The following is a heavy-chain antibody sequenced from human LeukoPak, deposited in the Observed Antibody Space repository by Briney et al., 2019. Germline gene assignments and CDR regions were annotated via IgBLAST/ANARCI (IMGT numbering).Heavy chain of an antibody. CDR3: ARDTGYSSSWSFDY. V-gene: IGHV1-18*01. Sequence: GASVKVSCKASGYTFTSYGISWVRQAPGQGLEWMGWISAYNGNTNYAQKLQGRVTMTTDTSTSTAYMELRSLRSDDTAAYYCARDTGYSSSWSFDYWGQGTLVTVSS. CDR1: GYTFTSYG. J-gene: IGHJ4*02. CDR2: ISAYNGNT. D-gene: IGHD6-13*01.